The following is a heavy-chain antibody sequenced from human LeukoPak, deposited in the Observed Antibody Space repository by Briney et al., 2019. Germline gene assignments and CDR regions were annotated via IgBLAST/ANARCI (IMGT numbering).Heavy chain of an antibody. CDR1: GFTFSTYW. Sequence: SGGSLRLSCAASGFTFSTYWMSWVRQAPGKGLEWVATIKEDGSDKYYVDSVNGRFTISRDNAENSLYLQMNSLRAEDTAIYYCARDTYRFDDYWGQGTLVTVSS. CDR3: ARDTYRFDDY. V-gene: IGHV3-7*01. J-gene: IGHJ4*02. CDR2: IKEDGSDK.